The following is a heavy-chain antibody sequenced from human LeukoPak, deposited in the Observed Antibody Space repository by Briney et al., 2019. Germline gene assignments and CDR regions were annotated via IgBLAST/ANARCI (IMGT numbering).Heavy chain of an antibody. CDR1: GFTFSSYN. CDR2: FSSDPTYI. J-gene: IGHJ3*02. V-gene: IGHV3-21*01. D-gene: IGHD2/OR15-2a*01. Sequence: GGSLRLSCAASGFTFSSYNMNWVRQAPGKGLEWVSSFSSDPTYIYYADSVKGRFTISRDNAKNSLYLQMDSLRAEDTAVYYCAREGDITVFFGAFGMWGQGTMVTVSS. CDR3: AREGDITVFFGAFGM.